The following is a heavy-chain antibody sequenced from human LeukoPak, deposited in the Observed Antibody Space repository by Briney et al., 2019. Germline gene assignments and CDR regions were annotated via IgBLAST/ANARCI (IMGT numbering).Heavy chain of an antibody. J-gene: IGHJ4*02. CDR1: GFTFSSYA. V-gene: IGHV3-30-3*01. D-gene: IGHD6-19*01. Sequence: GGSLRLSCAASGFTFSSYAMHWVRQAPGKGLEWVAVISYDGSNKYYADSVKGRFTISRDNSKNTLYLQMNNLRAEDTAVYYCARDSYPGWTYFDYWGQGTLVTVSS. CDR3: ARDSYPGWTYFDY. CDR2: ISYDGSNK.